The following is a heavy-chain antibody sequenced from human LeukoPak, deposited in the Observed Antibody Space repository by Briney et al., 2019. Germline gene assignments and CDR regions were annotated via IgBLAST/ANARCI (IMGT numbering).Heavy chain of an antibody. J-gene: IGHJ6*03. CDR2: IYYTGST. V-gene: IGHV4-39*01. CDR1: SGSINSNNYY. CDR3: ARLVSYDVLTENFYKYYMDV. D-gene: IGHD3-9*01. Sequence: SETLSLTCTVSSGSINSNNYYGGWIRQPPGKGLEWIGSIYYTGSTFYNPSLKSRVTMSLDALKNQFTLKVTSVTATDTAVYYCARLVSYDVLTENFYKYYMDVWGKGTTVTVSS.